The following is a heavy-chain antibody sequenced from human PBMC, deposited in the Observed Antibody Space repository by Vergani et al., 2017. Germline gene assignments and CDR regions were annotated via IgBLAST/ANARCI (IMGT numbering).Heavy chain of an antibody. CDR1: GFTFSSNW. J-gene: IGHJ4*02. D-gene: IGHD3-3*01. Sequence: EVQLVESGGGLVQPGGSLRRSCAASGFTFSSNWMNWVRQAPGKGLDGVANIKQDGSEKYYVDSVKGRFTISRDNAKNSLYLQMNSRRAEYTAVYYCARDRGPTYYDFWSGTGYFDYWGQGTLVTGSS. CDR2: IKQDGSEK. V-gene: IGHV3-7*03. CDR3: ARDRGPTYYDFWSGTGYFDY.